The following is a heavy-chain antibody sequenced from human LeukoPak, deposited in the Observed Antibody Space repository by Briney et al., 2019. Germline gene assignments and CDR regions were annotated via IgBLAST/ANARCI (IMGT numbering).Heavy chain of an antibody. Sequence: SSETLSLTCTVSGGSISSYYWSWIRQPPGKGLEWIGYIYYSGSTNYNPSLKSRVTISVDTSKNQFSLKLSSVTAADTAVYYCARVAYDSSGYYLDNYFDYWGQGTLVTVSS. D-gene: IGHD3-22*01. CDR2: IYYSGST. J-gene: IGHJ4*02. CDR1: GGSISSYY. CDR3: ARVAYDSSGYYLDNYFDY. V-gene: IGHV4-59*01.